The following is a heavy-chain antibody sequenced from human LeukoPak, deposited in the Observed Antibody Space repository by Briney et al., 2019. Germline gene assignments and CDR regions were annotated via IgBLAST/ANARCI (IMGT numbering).Heavy chain of an antibody. D-gene: IGHD3-10*01. CDR2: IHTISGEE. CDR3: ARDGEYGTGSFYTGCFDY. V-gene: IGHV1-2*02. CDR1: GYSFTAFY. Sequence: AAVKVSCKASGYSFTAFYIHWVRQAPGQGLEWVGGIHTISGEENIAYTFRGRGTLTRDTSISTTSMDLGSPGSDDTAVYYCARDGEYGTGSFYTGCFDYWGQGTLVTVSS. J-gene: IGHJ4*02.